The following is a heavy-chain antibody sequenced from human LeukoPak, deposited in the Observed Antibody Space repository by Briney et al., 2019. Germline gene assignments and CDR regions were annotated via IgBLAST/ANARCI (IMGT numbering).Heavy chain of an antibody. CDR2: FDPEDGET. D-gene: IGHD3-22*01. CDR3: ATPRRGYYDSSGDFDAFDI. CDR1: GYTLTELS. V-gene: IGHV1-24*01. Sequence: ASVKVSCKVSGYTLTELSMHWVRQDPGKELEWMGGFDPEDGETIYAQKFQGRVTMTEDTTTDTAYMELSSLRSEDTAVYYCATPRRGYYDSSGDFDAFDIWGQGTMVTVSS. J-gene: IGHJ3*02.